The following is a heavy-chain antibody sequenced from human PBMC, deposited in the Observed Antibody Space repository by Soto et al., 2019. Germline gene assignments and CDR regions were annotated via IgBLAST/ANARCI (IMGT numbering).Heavy chain of an antibody. CDR1: GFTFSSYS. CDR3: ARIQYCSSTSCPLGV. J-gene: IGHJ6*02. Sequence: PGGSLRLSCAASGFTFSSYSMSWVRQAPGKGLEWVSYIGSSSSTIYYADSVKGRFTISRDNAKNSLYLQMNSLRGEDTAVYYCARIQYCSSTSCPLGVWGQGTTVTVSS. V-gene: IGHV3-48*01. CDR2: IGSSSSTI. D-gene: IGHD2-2*01.